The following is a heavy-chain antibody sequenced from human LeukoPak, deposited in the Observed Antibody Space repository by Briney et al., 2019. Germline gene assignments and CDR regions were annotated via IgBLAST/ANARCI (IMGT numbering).Heavy chain of an antibody. D-gene: IGHD3-22*01. CDR2: IYDSGST. J-gene: IGHJ4*02. V-gene: IGHV4-59*08. CDR3: ARLSHYFDSSGYYYVRFFDY. Sequence: PSGTLSLTCTVSGGSISSYSWSWIRQPPGKGLECIGYIYDSGSTNYNPSLKSRVAISVDKSKNQFSLKLSYVTAADTAVYYCARLSHYFDSSGYYYVRFFDYWGQGTLVTVSS. CDR1: GGSISSYS.